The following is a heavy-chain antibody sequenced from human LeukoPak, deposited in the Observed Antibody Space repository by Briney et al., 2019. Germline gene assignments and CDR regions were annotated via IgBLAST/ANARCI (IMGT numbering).Heavy chain of an antibody. Sequence: SETLSLTCTVSGGSINSYYWSWIRQPPGKGLEWIGYIYYSGSTNYNPSLTSRVTISVDTSKNQFSLKLSPVTAADTAVYYCARAGGYNSPLVYWGQGTLVTVSS. V-gene: IGHV4-59*01. J-gene: IGHJ4*02. CDR3: ARAGGYNSPLVY. D-gene: IGHD5-24*01. CDR1: GGSINSYY. CDR2: IYYSGST.